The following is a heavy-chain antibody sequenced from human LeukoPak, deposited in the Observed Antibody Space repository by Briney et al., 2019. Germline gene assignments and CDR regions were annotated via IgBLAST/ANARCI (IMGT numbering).Heavy chain of an antibody. Sequence: PSETLSLTCAVYGGSFSGYYWSWIRQPPGKGLEWIGEINHSGSTNYNPSLKSRVTISVDTSKNQFSLKLSSVTAADTAVYYCARLGGYDLPYYFDYWGQGTLVTVSS. CDR3: ARLGGYDLPYYFDY. D-gene: IGHD5-12*01. CDR2: INHSGST. J-gene: IGHJ4*02. CDR1: GGSFSGYY. V-gene: IGHV4-34*01.